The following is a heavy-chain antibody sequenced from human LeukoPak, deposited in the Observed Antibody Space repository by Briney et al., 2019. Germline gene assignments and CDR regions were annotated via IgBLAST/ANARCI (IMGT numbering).Heavy chain of an antibody. CDR1: RFTFTNDA. V-gene: IGHV3-23*01. D-gene: IGHD3-16*01. CDR3: AGGIDLYHFDY. CDR2: ILGSGGSP. J-gene: IGHJ4*02. Sequence: PGGTLRLSCAVSRFTFTNDAMHGVRRAPGKGLGLVLGILGSGGSPYYADSMKGRFTISKDTSKHTVYLRMSSLSVEDTAMYFCAGGIDLYHFDYWGLGTLITVSS.